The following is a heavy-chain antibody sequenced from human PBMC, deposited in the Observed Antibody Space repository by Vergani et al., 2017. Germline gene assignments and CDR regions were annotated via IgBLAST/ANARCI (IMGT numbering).Heavy chain of an antibody. D-gene: IGHD2-15*01. J-gene: IGHJ6*02. CDR2: IYYSGST. V-gene: IGHV4-59*01. CDR1: GGSISSYY. CDR3: ARDRRYCSGGSCYSTYYYYGMDV. Sequence: QVQLQESGPGLVKPSETLSLTCTVSGGSISSYYWSWIRQPPGKGLEWIGYIYYSGSTNYNPYLKSRVTISVDTSKNQFSLKLSSVTAADTAVYYCARDRRYCSGGSCYSTYYYYGMDVWGQGTTVTVSS.